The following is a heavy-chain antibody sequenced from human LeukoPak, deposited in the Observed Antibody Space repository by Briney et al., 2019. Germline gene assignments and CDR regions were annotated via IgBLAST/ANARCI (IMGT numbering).Heavy chain of an antibody. CDR1: GDSISSYY. V-gene: IGHV4-4*09. CDR3: ARTLTLYSSSWYWFDP. CDR2: IYTSGST. J-gene: IGHJ5*02. D-gene: IGHD6-13*01. Sequence: SETLSLTCTVSGDSISSYYWSWIRQPPGKGLEWIGYIYTSGSTNYNPSLKSRVTISVDTSKNQFSLKLSSVTAADTAVYYCARTLTLYSSSWYWFDPWGQGTLVTVSS.